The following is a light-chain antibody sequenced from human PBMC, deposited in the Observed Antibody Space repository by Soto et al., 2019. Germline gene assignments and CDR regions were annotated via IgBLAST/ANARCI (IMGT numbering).Light chain of an antibody. CDR2: DVS. CDR3: SSYTTNNTVI. V-gene: IGLV2-14*03. CDR1: SSDVAGYNY. J-gene: IGLJ2*01. Sequence: QSALTQPASVSGSPGQSITISCTGTSSDVAGYNYVSWYQQYPGKAPQLMIHDVSDRPSGVSNRFSGSKSDNTASLTISGLQAEYEADYYCSSYTTNNTVIFGGGTKLTVL.